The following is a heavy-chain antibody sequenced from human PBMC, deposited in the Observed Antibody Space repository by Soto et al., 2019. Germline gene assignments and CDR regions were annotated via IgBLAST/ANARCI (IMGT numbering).Heavy chain of an antibody. V-gene: IGHV1-69*01. J-gene: IGHJ6*02. D-gene: IGHD3-3*01. CDR3: ARGGATSFRAVILQGSHGLGV. Sequence: QVQLVQSGAEVNKAGSSVKVSCKASGDTFSRSACAWVRQAPGHGPEWMGGSMPVYGAANYAEKFRGGHTICAEDSKITSYLEWSSMASVDTGVYSCARGGATSFRAVILQGSHGLGVWGQGTTVIV. CDR1: GDTFSRSA. CDR2: SMPVYGAA.